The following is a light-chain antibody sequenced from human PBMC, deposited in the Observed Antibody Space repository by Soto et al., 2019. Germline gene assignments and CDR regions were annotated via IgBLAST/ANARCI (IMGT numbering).Light chain of an antibody. CDR1: QSIGSL. J-gene: IGKJ5*01. Sequence: EVVFTQSPATLSFSPWHRLTLSSSASQSIGSLLGWHLHKPGQAPRLVIFDASNRATGVPARFSGSGSGTDFTLTIGSLEPEDVAVYYCQQRKHWPLTAGQGTRL. CDR2: DAS. CDR3: QQRKHWPLT. V-gene: IGKV3-11*01.